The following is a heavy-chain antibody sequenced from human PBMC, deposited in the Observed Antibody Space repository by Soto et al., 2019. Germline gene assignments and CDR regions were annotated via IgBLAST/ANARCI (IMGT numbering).Heavy chain of an antibody. CDR1: GYSFTSYW. V-gene: IGHV5-51*01. D-gene: IGHD3-16*01. J-gene: IGHJ6*04. CDR2: IYPGDSDT. CDR3: GSLGGAATSEVDA. Sequence: GESLKISCKGSGYSFTSYWIGGVRQMPGKGLEWMGIIYPGDSDTRYSPSFQGQVTISADKSISTAYLQWSSLKASDTAMYYCGSLGGAATSEVDAWGKETTLPFSS.